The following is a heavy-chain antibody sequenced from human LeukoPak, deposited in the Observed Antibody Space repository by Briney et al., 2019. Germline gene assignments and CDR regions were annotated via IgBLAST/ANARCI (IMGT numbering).Heavy chain of an antibody. D-gene: IGHD6-19*01. CDR1: GFTFSNYW. V-gene: IGHV3-7*01. J-gene: IGHJ4*02. CDR3: ARDKGLGAEQWLMGGDY. Sequence: GGSLRLSCVASGFTFSNYWTSWVRQAPGKGLEWVGHAKQDGSETYYVDSVKGRFTVSRDNAKNSLFLQMNSLRVEDTAVYYCARDKGLGAEQWLMGGDYWGQGTLVTVSS. CDR2: AKQDGSET.